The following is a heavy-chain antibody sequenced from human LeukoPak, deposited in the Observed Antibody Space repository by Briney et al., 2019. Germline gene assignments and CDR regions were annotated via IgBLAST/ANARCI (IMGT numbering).Heavy chain of an antibody. V-gene: IGHV3-9*01. J-gene: IGHJ3*02. D-gene: IGHD2-2*01. Sequence: GGSLRLSCAASGFTFDDYAMHWVRQAPGKGLEWVSYFSWNSGSIGYADSVKGRFTISRDNAKNSLYLQMNSLRAEHTAVYYCARGDIVVVPAADAFDIWGQGTMVTVSS. CDR3: ARGDIVVVPAADAFDI. CDR2: FSWNSGSI. CDR1: GFTFDDYA.